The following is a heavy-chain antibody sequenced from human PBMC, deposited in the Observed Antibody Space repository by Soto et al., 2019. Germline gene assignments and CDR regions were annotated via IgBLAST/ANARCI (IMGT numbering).Heavy chain of an antibody. J-gene: IGHJ4*02. CDR3: ARGDWGSKGLYYFDC. CDR2: ISYDGSNK. Sequence: QVQLVESGGGVVQPGRSLRLSCAASGFTFSSYAMHWVRQAPGKGLEWVAVISYDGSNKYYADSVKGRFTISRDNSKNTLYLQMNSLRAEDMAVYYCARGDWGSKGLYYFDCWGQGTLVTVSS. D-gene: IGHD7-27*01. V-gene: IGHV3-30-3*01. CDR1: GFTFSSYA.